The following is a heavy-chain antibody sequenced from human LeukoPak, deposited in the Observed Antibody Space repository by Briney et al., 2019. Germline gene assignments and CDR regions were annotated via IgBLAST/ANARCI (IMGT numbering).Heavy chain of an antibody. CDR1: GFTFSSYG. CDR3: AKDLGLHYGSGGLGGGYGMDV. J-gene: IGHJ6*02. Sequence: PGRSLRPSCAASGFTFSSYGMHWVRQAPGKGLEWVAVIWYDGSNKYYADSVKGRFTISRDNTKNTLYLQMNSLRAEDTALYYCAKDLGLHYGSGGLGGGYGMDVWGQGTTVTVSS. CDR2: IWYDGSNK. D-gene: IGHD3-10*01. V-gene: IGHV3-33*06.